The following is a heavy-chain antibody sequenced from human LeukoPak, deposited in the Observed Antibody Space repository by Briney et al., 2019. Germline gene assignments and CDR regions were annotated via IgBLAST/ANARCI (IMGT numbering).Heavy chain of an antibody. J-gene: IGHJ6*03. CDR3: ARDPYNGYYGDDYYYYMDV. Sequence: LGGSLRLSCAASGFTFRNYNMNWVRQTPGKGLEWVSSITRDSIYTFYADSVKGRFTISRDNAKNSLSLQMNSLRAEDTAVYYCARDPYNGYYGDDYYYYMDVWGKGTTVTISS. V-gene: IGHV3-21*01. D-gene: IGHD4-17*01. CDR1: GFTFRNYN. CDR2: ITRDSIYT.